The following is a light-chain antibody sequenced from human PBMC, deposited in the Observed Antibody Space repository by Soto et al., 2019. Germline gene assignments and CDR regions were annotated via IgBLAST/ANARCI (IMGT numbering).Light chain of an antibody. Sequence: DVQLTQSPSFLSASVGDRLTITCRASKDLSSYLAWYQQKPGKAPKLLIHSASTLHSGVPLRFSGSGSGTEFTLTISGLQPEDFATYYCQQLNSYPPWTFGQGTKVDIK. CDR2: SAS. J-gene: IGKJ1*01. CDR1: KDLSSY. CDR3: QQLNSYPPWT. V-gene: IGKV1-9*01.